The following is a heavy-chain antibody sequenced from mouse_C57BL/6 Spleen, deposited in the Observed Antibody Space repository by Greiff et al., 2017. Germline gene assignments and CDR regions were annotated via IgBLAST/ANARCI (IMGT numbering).Heavy chain of an antibody. D-gene: IGHD1-1*01. CDR1: GYSITSGYD. CDR3: ARSITTVVAHWYFDV. J-gene: IGHJ1*03. V-gene: IGHV3-1*01. CDR2: ISYSGST. Sequence: EVQGVESGPGMVKPSQSLSLTCTVTGYSITSGYDWHWIRHFPGNKLEWMGYISYSGSTNYNPSLKNRISITHDTSKNHFFLKLNSVTTEDTATYYCARSITTVVAHWYFDVWGTGTTVTVSS.